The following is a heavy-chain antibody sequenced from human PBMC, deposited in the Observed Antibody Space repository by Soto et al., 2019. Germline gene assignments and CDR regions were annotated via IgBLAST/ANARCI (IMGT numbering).Heavy chain of an antibody. CDR1: GGTFSSYA. D-gene: IGHD1-26*01. CDR3: ARDRLLVETIYYYYYGMDV. J-gene: IGHJ6*02. CDR2: IIPIFGTA. V-gene: IGHV1-69*01. Sequence: QVQLGQSGAEVKKPGSSVKVSCKASGGTFSSYAISWVRQAPGQGLEWMGAIIPIFGTANYAQKFEGRVTITADESTSTAYMELSSLRSEDTAAHSCARDRLLVETIYYYYYGMDVWGPGTTVTVSS.